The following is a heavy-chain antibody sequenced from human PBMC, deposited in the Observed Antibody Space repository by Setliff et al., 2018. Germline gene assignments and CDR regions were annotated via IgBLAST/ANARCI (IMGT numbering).Heavy chain of an antibody. D-gene: IGHD7-27*01. CDR2: IYYRGST. CDR3: ATLTGDRGVDY. V-gene: IGHV4-38-2*01. CDR1: GYSISSGYN. J-gene: IGHJ4*02. Sequence: PSETLSLTCAVSGYSISSGYNWGWILQPPGKGLEWIGSIYYRGSTSYNSSLKSRVSISVDTSKNQFSLNLNAVTAADTAVYYCATLTGDRGVDYWGQGRLVTVSS.